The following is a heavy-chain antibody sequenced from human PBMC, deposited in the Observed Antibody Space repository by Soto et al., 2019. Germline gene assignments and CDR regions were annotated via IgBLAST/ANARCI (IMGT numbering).Heavy chain of an antibody. D-gene: IGHD6-6*01. CDR3: ARHHIAARPHIDY. V-gene: IGHV4-39*01. CDR1: GGSISSSSYY. CDR2: IYYSWST. Sequence: QLQLQESGPGLVKPSETLSLTCTVSGGSISSSSYYWGWIRQPPGKGLEWIGSIYYSWSTYYNPSLKSRVTISVDTSKNQFSLKLSSVTAADTAVYYCARHHIAARPHIDYWGQGTLVTVSS. J-gene: IGHJ4*02.